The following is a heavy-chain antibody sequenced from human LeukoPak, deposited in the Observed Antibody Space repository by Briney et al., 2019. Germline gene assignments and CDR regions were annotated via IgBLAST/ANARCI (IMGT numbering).Heavy chain of an antibody. CDR1: GGSINSHQ. CDR2: IYYSGST. J-gene: IGHJ4*02. Sequence: SETLSLTCTVSGGSINSHQWSWIRQPPGKGLEWIEYIYYSGSTNYNPSLKSRVTISVDTSKNQFSLKLSSVTAADTAVYYCARFWPGDPYDYWGQGTLVTVSS. CDR3: ARFWPGDPYDY. V-gene: IGHV4-59*11. D-gene: IGHD3-10*01.